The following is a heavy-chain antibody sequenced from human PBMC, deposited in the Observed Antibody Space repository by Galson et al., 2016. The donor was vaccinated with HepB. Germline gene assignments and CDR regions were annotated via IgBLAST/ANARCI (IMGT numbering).Heavy chain of an antibody. CDR2: VSSDGRNP. J-gene: IGHJ6*04. Sequence: SLRLSCAASGFTCNRYWMHCVRQAPGKGLVWVARVSSDGRNPNYADSVNGRFTISRDNSKSTLFLQMNSLRVEDTAVYYCARGGYYDLWNPYSDYYGMDVWGKGTTVTVSS. CDR3: ARGGYYDLWNPYSDYYGMDV. CDR1: GFTCNRYW. V-gene: IGHV3-74*01. D-gene: IGHD3-3*01.